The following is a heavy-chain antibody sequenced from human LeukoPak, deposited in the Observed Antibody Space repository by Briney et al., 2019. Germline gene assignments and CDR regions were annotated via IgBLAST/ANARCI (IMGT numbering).Heavy chain of an antibody. D-gene: IGHD6-19*01. CDR3: ASTGYSSGWESLVGY. CDR1: GGSISSGDYY. V-gene: IGHV4-30-4*08. J-gene: IGHJ4*02. CDR2: IYYSGST. Sequence: SETLSLTCTVSGGSISSGDYYWSWIRQPPGKGLEWIGYIYYSGSTNYNPSLKSRVTISVDTSKNQFSLKLSSVTAADTAVYYCASTGYSSGWESLVGYWGQGTLVTVSS.